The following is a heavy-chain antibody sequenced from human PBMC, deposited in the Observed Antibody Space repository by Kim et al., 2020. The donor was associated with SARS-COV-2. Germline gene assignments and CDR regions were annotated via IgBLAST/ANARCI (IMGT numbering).Heavy chain of an antibody. CDR1: GFTFSEAY. J-gene: IGHJ4*02. CDR2: IKINSHGGAT. CDR3: TAAGIY. D-gene: IGHD3-3*02. Sequence: GGSLRLSCAASGFTFSEAYMSWVRQAPGKGLEWVGRIKINSHGGATDYAAPVKGRFTISRDDSKNTLYLQMDSLKTDDTAFYYCTAAGIYWGRGTLVTVSS. V-gene: IGHV3-15*01.